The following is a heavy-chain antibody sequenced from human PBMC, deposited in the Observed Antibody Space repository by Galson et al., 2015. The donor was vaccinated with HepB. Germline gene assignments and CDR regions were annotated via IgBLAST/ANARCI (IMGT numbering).Heavy chain of an antibody. CDR1: GFTFSAFS. V-gene: IGHV3-23*01. CDR2: ISAGGDRA. CDR3: AKAIPAPSRYAFDW. D-gene: IGHD2-2*02. J-gene: IGHJ4*02. Sequence: SLRLSCAASGFTFSAFSMWWARQAPGKGLEWVSVISAGGDRAYYAASVKGRFTISRDNSKNMMYMQLNSLRAEDTAVYFCAKAIPAPSRYAFDWWGQGTLVTVSS.